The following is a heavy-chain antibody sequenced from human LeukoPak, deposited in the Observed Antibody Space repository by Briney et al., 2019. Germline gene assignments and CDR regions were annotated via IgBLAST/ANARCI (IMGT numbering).Heavy chain of an antibody. CDR2: IYYSGST. J-gene: IGHJ4*02. V-gene: IGHV4-61*01. Sequence: SETLSLTCTVSDGSVSSGSYYWSWIRHPPGKGLEWIGYIYYSGSTNYNPSLKSRVTISIDTSKNQFSLKLSSVTAADTAVYYCARVAAYCSSTSCYADYDFWSGYYAYFDYWGQGILVTASS. CDR1: DGSVSSGSYY. CDR3: ARVAAYCSSTSCYADYDFWSGYYAYFDY. D-gene: IGHD2-2*01.